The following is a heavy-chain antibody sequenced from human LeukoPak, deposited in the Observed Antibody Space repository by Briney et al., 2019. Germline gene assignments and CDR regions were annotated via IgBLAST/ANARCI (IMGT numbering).Heavy chain of an antibody. Sequence: EASVKVSCTASGYTFTAYYMHWVRQAPGQGPEWMGWININNGATNYVQTFQGRVTLTRDTSISTAYMELSSLRSDDTAVYYCARAHSSGKFDYWGQGTLVTVSS. D-gene: IGHD6-19*01. CDR3: ARAHSSGKFDY. J-gene: IGHJ4*02. CDR2: ININNGAT. V-gene: IGHV1-2*02. CDR1: GYTFTAYY.